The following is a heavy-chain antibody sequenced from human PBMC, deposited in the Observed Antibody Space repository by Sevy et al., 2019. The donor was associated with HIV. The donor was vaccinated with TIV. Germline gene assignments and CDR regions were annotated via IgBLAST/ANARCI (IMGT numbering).Heavy chain of an antibody. V-gene: IGHV3-48*03. J-gene: IGHJ3*02. Sequence: GGSLRLSCAASGFTFSSYDMNWVRQAPGKGLEWVSYISSSGSTIYYADSVKGRFTISRENAKNSLYLQMNSLRAEDTAVYYCARAGGYSYGHRDAFDIWGQGTMVTVSS. CDR1: GFTFSSYD. D-gene: IGHD5-18*01. CDR2: ISSSGSTI. CDR3: ARAGGYSYGHRDAFDI.